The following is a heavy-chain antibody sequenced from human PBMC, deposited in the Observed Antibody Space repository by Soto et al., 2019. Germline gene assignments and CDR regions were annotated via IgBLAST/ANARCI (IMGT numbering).Heavy chain of an antibody. J-gene: IGHJ4*02. CDR3: AREEGSRYYPTDY. Sequence: EVQLLESGGGLVQPGGSLRLSCAASGFTFSDYAMTWVRQAPGKGLEWVSVISGSAGSTYYAESGKGRFIISRDNSKNTVYLQMNTLRGDDTAVYYCAREEGSRYYPTDYWGQGTLVTVSS. CDR1: GFTFSDYA. CDR2: ISGSAGST. D-gene: IGHD1-26*01. V-gene: IGHV3-23*01.